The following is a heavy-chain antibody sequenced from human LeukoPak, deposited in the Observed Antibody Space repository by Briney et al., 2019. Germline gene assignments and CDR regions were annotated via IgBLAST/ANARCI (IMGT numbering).Heavy chain of an antibody. CDR2: IYTSGST. CDR3: ARDESIRWSPGAFDI. V-gene: IGHV4-61*02. J-gene: IGHJ3*02. D-gene: IGHD6-13*01. CDR1: GGSISSGSYY. Sequence: SQTLSLTCTVSGGSISSGSYYWSWIRQPAGKGLEWIGRIYTSGSTNYNPSLKSRVTISVDTSKNQFSLELSSVTAADTAVYYCARDESIRWSPGAFDIWGQGTMVTVSS.